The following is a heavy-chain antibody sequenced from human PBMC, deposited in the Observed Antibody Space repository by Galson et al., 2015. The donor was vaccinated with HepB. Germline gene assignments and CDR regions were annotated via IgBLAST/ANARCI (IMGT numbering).Heavy chain of an antibody. CDR2: ISPYNSNT. V-gene: IGHV1-18*01. Sequence: SVKVSCKASGYTFNIYGISWVRQAPGQGLEWMGWISPYNSNTKYAQTVQDRVTMTTDTSTSTAYMELRRLRSDDTAVYYYARDDPPKSYYMDVWGKGTTVTVSS. CDR3: ARDDPPKSYYMDV. J-gene: IGHJ6*03. CDR1: GYTFNIYG.